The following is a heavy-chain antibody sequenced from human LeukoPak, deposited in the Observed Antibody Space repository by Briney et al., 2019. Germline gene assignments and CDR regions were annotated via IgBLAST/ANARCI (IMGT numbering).Heavy chain of an antibody. V-gene: IGHV4-34*01. J-gene: IGHJ4*02. CDR2: INHSGST. D-gene: IGHD2-15*01. CDR1: GGSFSGYY. CDR3: AREARPCSGGSCYSYYFDY. Sequence: SETLSLTCAVYGGSFSGYYWSWIRQPPGKGLEWIGEINHSGSTNYNPSLKSRVTISVDTSKNQFSLKLSSVTAADTAVYYCAREARPCSGGSCYSYYFDYWGQGTLVTVSS.